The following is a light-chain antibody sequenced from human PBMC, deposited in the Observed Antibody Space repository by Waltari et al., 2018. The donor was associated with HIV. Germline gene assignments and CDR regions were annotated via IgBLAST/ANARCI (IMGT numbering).Light chain of an antibody. CDR2: GAS. J-gene: IGKJ4*01. CDR3: QQYHRSTLFT. CDR1: QSISSSY. Sequence: EIVLTQSPGTLSLSPGERATLSCRASQSISSSYLAWYQQKAGQAPRLLIYGASFRATGIPDRFSGSGSGTDFTLTISRLEPEDFAVYYCQQYHRSTLFTFGGGTKVEIK. V-gene: IGKV3-20*01.